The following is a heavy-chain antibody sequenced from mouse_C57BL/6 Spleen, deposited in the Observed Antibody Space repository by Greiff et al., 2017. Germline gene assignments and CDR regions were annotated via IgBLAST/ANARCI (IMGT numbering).Heavy chain of an antibody. CDR3: ARLGDGDYFDY. V-gene: IGHV1-61*01. D-gene: IGHD3-3*01. Sequence: QVQLQQPGAELVRPGSSVKLSCKASGYTFTSYWMDWVKQRPGQGLEWIGNIYPSDSETHYNQKFKDKATLTVDKSSSTAYMQLSSLTSEDSAVYYCARLGDGDYFDYWGQGTTLTVSS. CDR1: GYTFTSYW. J-gene: IGHJ2*01. CDR2: IYPSDSET.